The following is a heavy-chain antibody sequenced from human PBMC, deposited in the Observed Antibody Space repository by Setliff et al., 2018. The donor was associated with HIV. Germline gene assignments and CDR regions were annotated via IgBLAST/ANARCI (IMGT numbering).Heavy chain of an antibody. CDR3: AREKYKFGYQVYFFDS. J-gene: IGHJ4*02. Sequence: SETLSLTCTVSDGSVSSTGYYWSWLRQHPGKGLEWIGNIYYSGSTNYNPSLKSRLTISLDTSNTQFSLKLSSVTAADTAVYFCAREKYKFGYQVYFFDSWGQGTLVTV. CDR2: IYYSGST. CDR1: DGSVSSTGYY. D-gene: IGHD5-12*01. V-gene: IGHV4-31*03.